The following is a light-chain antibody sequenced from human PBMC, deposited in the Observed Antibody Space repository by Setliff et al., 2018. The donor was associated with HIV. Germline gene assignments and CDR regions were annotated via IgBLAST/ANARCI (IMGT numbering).Light chain of an antibody. CDR3: QVWDSSSDHPYV. Sequence: SYELTQPPSVSVAPGKTARITCGGNNIGSKSVHWYQQKPGQAPVLVIYYDTDRPSGIPERFSGSNSGNTATLTISRVEAGDEADYYCQVWDSSSDHPYVFGTGIKVTVL. J-gene: IGLJ1*01. CDR2: YDT. CDR1: NIGSKS. V-gene: IGLV3-21*04.